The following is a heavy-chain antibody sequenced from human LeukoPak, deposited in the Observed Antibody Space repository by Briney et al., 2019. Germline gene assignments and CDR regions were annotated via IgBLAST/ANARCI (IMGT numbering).Heavy chain of an antibody. CDR2: MNPNSGNT. V-gene: IGHV1-8*01. D-gene: IGHD6-19*01. CDR1: GYTFTSYD. Sequence: ASVRVSCKASGYTFTSYDINWVRQATGQGLEWMGWMNPNSGNTGYAQKFQGRVTMTRNTSISTAYMELSSLRSEDTAVYYCARVHVVAGNAYDAFDIWGQGTMVTVSS. J-gene: IGHJ3*02. CDR3: ARVHVVAGNAYDAFDI.